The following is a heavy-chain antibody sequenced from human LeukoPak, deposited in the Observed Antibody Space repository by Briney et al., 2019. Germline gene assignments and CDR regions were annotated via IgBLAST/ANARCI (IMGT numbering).Heavy chain of an antibody. V-gene: IGHV1-8*01. J-gene: IGHJ5*02. CDR2: MNPNSGNT. CDR1: GYTFTSYD. CDR3: AKRGSIFGKKNWFDP. D-gene: IGHD3-10*02. Sequence: ASVKVSCKASGYTFTSYDINWVRQATGQGLEWMGWMNPNSGNTGYAQKFQGRVTMTRNTSISTAYMELNSLRAEDTAVYYCAKRGSIFGKKNWFDPWGQGTLVTVSS.